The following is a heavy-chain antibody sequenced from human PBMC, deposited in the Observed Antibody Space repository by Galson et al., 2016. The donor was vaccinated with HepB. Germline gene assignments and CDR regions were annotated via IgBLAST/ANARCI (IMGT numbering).Heavy chain of an antibody. CDR1: GFTFSDHA. D-gene: IGHD1-26*01. CDR3: ARSRSGSYSWDFV. Sequence: SLRLSCAVSGFTFSDHAMSWVRQAPGKGLEWVSAISGSGGTTKYADSVKGRFTISRDNSKNTVYLQMNSLRAEDTAIYYCARSRSGSYSWDFVWGQGTMVTVSS. J-gene: IGHJ3*01. V-gene: IGHV3-23*01. CDR2: ISGSGGTT.